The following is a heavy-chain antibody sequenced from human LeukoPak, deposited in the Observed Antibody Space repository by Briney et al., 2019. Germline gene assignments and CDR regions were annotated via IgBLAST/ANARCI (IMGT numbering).Heavy chain of an antibody. Sequence: GASVKVSCKASGYTFTGYYMHWVRQAPGQGLEWMGWINPNSGGTKYAQKFQDWVTMTRDTSISTAYMEVNRLRSDDTAVYYCARDRRSGWYGHFDYWGQGTLVTASS. CDR3: ARDRRSGWYGHFDY. CDR1: GYTFTGYY. CDR2: INPNSGGT. V-gene: IGHV1-2*04. J-gene: IGHJ4*02. D-gene: IGHD6-19*01.